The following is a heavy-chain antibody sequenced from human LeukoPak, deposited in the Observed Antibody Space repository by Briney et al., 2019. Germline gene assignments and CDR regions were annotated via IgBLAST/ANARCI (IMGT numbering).Heavy chain of an antibody. CDR3: AKGYYGVPAGISALDY. CDR1: GFTFSSYA. J-gene: IGHJ4*02. Sequence: GSLRLSCAASGFTFSSYAMSWVRQAPGKGLEWVSGVSGSGGSTYYADSVKGRCTISRDNSKNTLYLQMNSLRAEDTAVYYCAKGYYGVPAGISALDYWGQGTLVTVSS. V-gene: IGHV3-23*01. D-gene: IGHD2-2*01. CDR2: VSGSGGST.